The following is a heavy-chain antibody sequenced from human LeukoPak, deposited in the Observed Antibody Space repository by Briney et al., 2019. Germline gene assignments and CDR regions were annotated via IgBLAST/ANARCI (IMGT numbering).Heavy chain of an antibody. V-gene: IGHV4-34*01. CDR1: GGSFSGYY. Sequence: PSETLSLTCAVYGGSFSGYYWSWIRQPPGKGLEWIGEINHSGSTNYNPSLKSRVTISVDTSKNQFSLKLSSVTAADTAVYYCARDSSWGRIAAAGDDYYYGMDVWGQGTTVTVSS. CDR2: INHSGST. CDR3: ARDSSWGRIAAAGDDYYYGMDV. J-gene: IGHJ6*02. D-gene: IGHD6-13*01.